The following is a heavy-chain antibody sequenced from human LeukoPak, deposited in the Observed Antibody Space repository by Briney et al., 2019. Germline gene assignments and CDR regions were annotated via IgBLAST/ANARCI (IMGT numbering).Heavy chain of an antibody. J-gene: IGHJ4*02. CDR2: ISGSGGKT. CDR3: AKRGVVIRVILVGFHKEAYYFDS. Sequence: GGSLRLSCAASGFTFSSYAMSWVRQAPGKGLEWVSAISGSGGKTNYADSVKGRFTIYRDNPKNTLYLQMNSLRAEDTAVYFCAKRGVVIRVILVGFHKEAYYFDSWGQGALVTVSS. D-gene: IGHD3-22*01. CDR1: GFTFSSYA. V-gene: IGHV3-23*01.